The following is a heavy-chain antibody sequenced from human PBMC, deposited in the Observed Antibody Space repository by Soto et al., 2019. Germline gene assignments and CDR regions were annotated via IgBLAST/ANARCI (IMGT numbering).Heavy chain of an antibody. J-gene: IGHJ6*02. V-gene: IGHV4-59*11. CDR2: IYYRGST. CDR1: GGSISSHY. Sequence: KSSETLSLTCTVSGGSISSHYWCWVRQAPGKGLEWIGHIYYRGSTTYNPSLRSRSTISVDTSNNQFSLKLNSVTTADTAVYYCARDGREASGMDVWGQGTKVTVSS. CDR3: ARDGREASGMDV. D-gene: IGHD1-26*01.